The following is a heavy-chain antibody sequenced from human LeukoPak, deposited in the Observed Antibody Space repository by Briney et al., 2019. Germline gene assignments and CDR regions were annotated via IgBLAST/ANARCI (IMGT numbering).Heavy chain of an antibody. CDR2: IASNGGSE. V-gene: IGHV3-30*18. J-gene: IGHJ4*02. CDR3: AKRGHYSINWYHYFDY. Sequence: QPGGSLRLSCAASGFTFTTYGLHWVRQAPGKGLEWVAAIASNGGSEYYADSVKGRFTISRDNSKNTLFLQMNSLRPDDTAVYYCAKRGHYSINWYHYFDYWGQGTLVTVCS. D-gene: IGHD6-13*01. CDR1: GFTFTTYG.